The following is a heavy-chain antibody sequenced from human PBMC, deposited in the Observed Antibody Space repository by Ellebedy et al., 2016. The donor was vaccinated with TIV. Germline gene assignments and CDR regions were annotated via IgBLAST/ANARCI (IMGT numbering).Heavy chain of an antibody. CDR2: IISNSNYI. D-gene: IGHD6-13*01. CDR1: GFTFSRSS. J-gene: IGHJ4*02. CDR3: ARGAMAAAGDDY. V-gene: IGHV3-21*01. Sequence: GESLKISCAASGFTFSRSSLNWVRQAPGKGLGWVSSIISNSNYIYYADSVRGRFTISRDNAKKSLSLQMNSLRAEDTAVYYCARGAMAAAGDDYWGQGTLVTVSS.